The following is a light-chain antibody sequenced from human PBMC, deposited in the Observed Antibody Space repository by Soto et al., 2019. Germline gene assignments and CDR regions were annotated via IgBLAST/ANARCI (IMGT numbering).Light chain of an antibody. CDR2: GAS. Sequence: EIVLTQSPGTLSLSPGERATLSCRASQSVSSSYLAWYQQKPGQAPRLLIYGASSRATGIPDRFSGSGSGTDFTLTISRLEPEVFAVYYCQQYGCSPVTFGPGTKVDIK. CDR3: QQYGCSPVT. J-gene: IGKJ3*01. CDR1: QSVSSSY. V-gene: IGKV3-20*01.